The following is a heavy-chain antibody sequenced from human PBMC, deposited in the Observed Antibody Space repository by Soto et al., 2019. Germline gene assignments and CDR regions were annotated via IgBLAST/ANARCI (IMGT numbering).Heavy chain of an antibody. V-gene: IGHV3-33*01. J-gene: IGHJ3*02. Sequence: QVQLVVSGGGVVQPGRSLTLSCAASGFTFSRYGMHWVRQAPDKGLEWVAVIWFDGSNKYYVDSVKGRFTISRDNSKNTVYLQMNSLRAEDMAVYYCARDHDSTSGGDAFDIWGQGTMLTVSS. CDR3: ARDHDSTSGGDAFDI. D-gene: IGHD6-13*01. CDR2: IWFDGSNK. CDR1: GFTFSRYG.